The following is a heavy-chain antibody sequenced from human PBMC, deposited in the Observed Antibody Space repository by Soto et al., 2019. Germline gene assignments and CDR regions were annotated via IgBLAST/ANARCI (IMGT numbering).Heavy chain of an antibody. Sequence: ASVKVSCKASGYTFTGYYMHWVRQAPGQGLEWMGWINPNSGGTNYAQKFQGWVTMTRDTSISTAYMELSRLRSDDTAVYYGARASSRGSITIFGVVPPADFDYWGQGTLVTVSS. V-gene: IGHV1-2*04. CDR1: GYTFTGYY. CDR2: INPNSGGT. CDR3: ARASSRGSITIFGVVPPADFDY. J-gene: IGHJ4*02. D-gene: IGHD3-3*01.